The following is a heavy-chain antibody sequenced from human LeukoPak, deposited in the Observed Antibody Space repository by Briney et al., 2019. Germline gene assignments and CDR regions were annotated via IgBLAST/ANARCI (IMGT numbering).Heavy chain of an antibody. CDR3: ARDGRRIAVAGKRWFDP. J-gene: IGHJ5*02. D-gene: IGHD6-19*01. CDR1: GYTLTELS. Sequence: ASVKVSCKVSGYTLTELSMHWARQAPGKGLEWMGGFDPEDGETIYAQKLQGRVTMTTDTSTSTAYMELRSLRSDDTAVYYCARDGRRIAVAGKRWFDPWGQGTLVTVSS. CDR2: FDPEDGET. V-gene: IGHV1-24*01.